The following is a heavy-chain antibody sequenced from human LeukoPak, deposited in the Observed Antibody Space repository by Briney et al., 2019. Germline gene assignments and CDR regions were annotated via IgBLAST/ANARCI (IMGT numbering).Heavy chain of an antibody. D-gene: IGHD5-12*01. CDR2: IYPGDSDT. V-gene: IGHV5-51*01. Sequence: GESLKISCKGSGYSFTSYWIGWVRQMPGKGLEWMGIIYPGDSDTRYSPPFQGQVTISADKSISTAYLQWSSLKASDTAMYYCARQGSGYDYNYYYYMDVWGKGTTVTVSS. CDR1: GYSFTSYW. CDR3: ARQGSGYDYNYYYYMDV. J-gene: IGHJ6*03.